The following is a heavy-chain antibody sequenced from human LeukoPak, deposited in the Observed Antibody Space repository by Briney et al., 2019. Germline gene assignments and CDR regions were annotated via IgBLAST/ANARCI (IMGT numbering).Heavy chain of an antibody. D-gene: IGHD1-14*01. Sequence: PGGSLRLSCAASGFTFSSYGMHWVRQAPGKGLEWVAFIRYDGSNKYYADSVKGRFTISRDNSKNTLYLQMNRLRAEDTAVYYCAKDRNDEFDYWGQGTLVTVSS. J-gene: IGHJ4*02. CDR2: IRYDGSNK. V-gene: IGHV3-30*02. CDR3: AKDRNDEFDY. CDR1: GFTFSSYG.